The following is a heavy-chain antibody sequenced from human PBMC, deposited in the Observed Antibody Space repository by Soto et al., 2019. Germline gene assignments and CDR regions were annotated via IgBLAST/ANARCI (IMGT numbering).Heavy chain of an antibody. CDR1: GFTFSSDA. CDR3: AKGRYCSSTSCYALYYMDV. Sequence: GGSLRLSCAASGFTFSSDAMSWVRQAPGKGLDWVSGISGGGGSTNYADSVKGRPTISRDNSKNTLYLQMNSLRAEDTAVYYCAKGRYCSSTSCYALYYMDVWGKGTTVTV. CDR2: ISGGGGST. V-gene: IGHV3-23*01. D-gene: IGHD2-2*01. J-gene: IGHJ6*03.